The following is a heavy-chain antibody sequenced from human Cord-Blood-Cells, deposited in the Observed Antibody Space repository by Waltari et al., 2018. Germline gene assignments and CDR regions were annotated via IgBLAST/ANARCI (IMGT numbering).Heavy chain of an antibody. V-gene: IGHV1-24*01. CDR3: ATDPAHDSSGYYYDY. Sequence: QVQLVQSGAEVKKPGASVKVSCKVSGYTLTELSMHWVRPAPGKGLERMGGLVPEDGETIYAEKYQGRVTSTEDTSTDTAYMELSSLRAEDTAVYYCATDPAHDSSGYYYDYWGQGTLVTVSS. D-gene: IGHD3-22*01. CDR1: GYTLTELS. CDR2: LVPEDGET. J-gene: IGHJ4*02.